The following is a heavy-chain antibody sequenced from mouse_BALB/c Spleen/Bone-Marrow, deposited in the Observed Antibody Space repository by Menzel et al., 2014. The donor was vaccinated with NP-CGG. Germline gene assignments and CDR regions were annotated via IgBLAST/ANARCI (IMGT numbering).Heavy chain of an antibody. V-gene: IGHV1-54*01. CDR1: GYAFTNYL. D-gene: IGHD2-4*01. CDR3: AREMIKGFAY. CDR2: INPGSGGT. J-gene: IGHJ3*01. Sequence: QVQLQQSGAELVRPGTSVKVSCKASGYAFTNYLIEWVKQRPGQGLEWIGVINPGSGGTNYNEKFKGKATLTADKSSSTAYMQLSSLTSDDSAVYFCAREMIKGFAYWGQETLVTVSA.